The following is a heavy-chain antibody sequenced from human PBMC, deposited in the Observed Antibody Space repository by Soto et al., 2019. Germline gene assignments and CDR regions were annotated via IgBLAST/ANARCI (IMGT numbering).Heavy chain of an antibody. CDR1: ELTFRNEW. CDR2: INEHGSET. CDR3: ATHSRFKKDY. V-gene: IGHV3-7*02. J-gene: IGHJ4*02. Sequence: EVQLVESGGALVQPGGSLRLSCVVSELTFRNEWMTWVRQAPGKGLEWVANINEHGSETYYVDSVKGRFNISRDNAKNSLFRQMNSVRAEDTAVYYCATHSRFKKDYWGQGTLVTVSS. D-gene: IGHD3-3*01.